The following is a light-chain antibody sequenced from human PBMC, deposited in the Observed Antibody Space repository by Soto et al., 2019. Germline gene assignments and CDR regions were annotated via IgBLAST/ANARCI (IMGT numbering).Light chain of an antibody. V-gene: IGKV3-20*01. J-gene: IGKJ1*01. CDR2: GAS. CDR3: QQYGSSPPGT. CDR1: QSVSSSY. Sequence: EIVLTQSPGTLSLSPGERATLSCRASQSVSSSYLAWYQQKPGQAPRLLIYGASSRATGIPDRFSGSGSGTDVTLTISRLEPEDFAVYDCQQYGSSPPGTFGQGTKVEIK.